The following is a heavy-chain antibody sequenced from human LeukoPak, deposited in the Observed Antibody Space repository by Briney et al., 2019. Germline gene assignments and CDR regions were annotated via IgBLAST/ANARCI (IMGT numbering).Heavy chain of an antibody. CDR3: ARGYYYGSGSYYPLHYYYYMDV. Sequence: SVKVSCKASGGTFSTYAISWVRQAPGQGLEWMGGIIPIFGTANYAQKFQGRVTITADESTSTAYMELSSLRSEDTAVYCCARGYYYGSGSYYPLHYYYYMDVWGKGTTVTISS. CDR1: GGTFSTYA. V-gene: IGHV1-69*13. CDR2: IIPIFGTA. D-gene: IGHD3-10*01. J-gene: IGHJ6*03.